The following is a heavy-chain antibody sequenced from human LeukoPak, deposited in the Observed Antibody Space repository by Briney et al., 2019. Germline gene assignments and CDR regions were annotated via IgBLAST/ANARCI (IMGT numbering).Heavy chain of an antibody. Sequence: GGSLRLSCTASGFTFSSCGMHWVRQAPGKGLEWVAVISYDGSNKYYADSVKGRFTISRDNSKNTLYLQMNSLRAEDTAVYYCAKSKDILTEFDYWGQGTLVTVSS. CDR2: ISYDGSNK. CDR3: AKSKDILTEFDY. V-gene: IGHV3-30*18. CDR1: GFTFSSCG. D-gene: IGHD3-9*01. J-gene: IGHJ4*02.